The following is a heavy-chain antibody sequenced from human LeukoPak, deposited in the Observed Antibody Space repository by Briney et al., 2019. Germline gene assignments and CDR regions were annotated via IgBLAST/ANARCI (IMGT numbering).Heavy chain of an antibody. CDR1: GGSISNTNC. CDR2: LSLTGLT. D-gene: IGHD2-8*01. CDR3: SRENGAFSPFGY. V-gene: IGHV4-4*02. J-gene: IGHJ4*02. Sequence: SGTLSLTCGVSGGSISNTNCGSWVRQPPGQGLEWIGELSLTGLTHYNPSLESRVTVSLDKSKNQLSLNLTSVTAADTAVYYCSRENGAFSPFGYWGQGTLVTVLS.